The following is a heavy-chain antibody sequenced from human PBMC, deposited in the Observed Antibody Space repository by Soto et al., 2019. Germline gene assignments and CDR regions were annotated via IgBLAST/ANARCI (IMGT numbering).Heavy chain of an antibody. V-gene: IGHV1-69*12. CDR2: IIPIFGTV. J-gene: IGHJ3*02. CDR3: VRPALIRLDGPFDI. Sequence: QVQLVQSGAEVKKPGSSVKVSCKASGGTSSTYAVSWVRQAPGQGLEWMGQIIPIFGTVHHAQKFQGRVTITADESTSTAYMELSSLTAEDTAVYYCVRPALIRLDGPFDIWGQGTVVTVSS. D-gene: IGHD3-16*01. CDR1: GGTSSTYA.